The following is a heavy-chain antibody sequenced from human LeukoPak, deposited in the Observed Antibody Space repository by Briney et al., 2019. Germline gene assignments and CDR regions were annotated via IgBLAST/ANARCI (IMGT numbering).Heavy chain of an antibody. J-gene: IGHJ4*02. CDR1: GGTFSSYA. Sequence: ASVKVSCKASGGTFSSYAISWVRQAPGQGLEWMGGIIPIFGTANYARKFQGRVTITADKSTSTAYMELSSLRSEDTAVYYCARAALGAPFDYWGQGTLVTVSS. V-gene: IGHV1-69*06. D-gene: IGHD1-26*01. CDR3: ARAALGAPFDY. CDR2: IIPIFGTA.